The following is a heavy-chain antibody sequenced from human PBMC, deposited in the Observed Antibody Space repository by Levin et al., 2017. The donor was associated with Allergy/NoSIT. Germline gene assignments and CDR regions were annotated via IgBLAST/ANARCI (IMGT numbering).Heavy chain of an antibody. J-gene: IGHJ2*01. CDR3: ARGLHQWELLGGWYFDL. CDR2: IIPIFGTA. CDR1: GGTFSSYA. D-gene: IGHD1-26*01. Sequence: ASVKVSCKASGGTFSSYAISWVRQAPGQGLEWMGGIIPIFGTANYAQKFQGRVTITADESTSTAYMELSSLRSEDTAVYYCARGLHQWELLGGWYFDLWGRGTLVTVSS. V-gene: IGHV1-69*13.